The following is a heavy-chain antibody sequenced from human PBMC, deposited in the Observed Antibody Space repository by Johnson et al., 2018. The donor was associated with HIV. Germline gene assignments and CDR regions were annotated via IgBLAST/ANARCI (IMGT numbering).Heavy chain of an antibody. CDR1: GFTVSSNY. V-gene: IGHV3-66*01. CDR2: IYSGGST. J-gene: IGHJ3*02. Sequence: VQLVESGGGLVQPGGSLRLSCAASGFTVSSNYMSWVRQAPGKGLEWVSVIYSGGSTYYADSVKGRFTISRDNSKNTLYLQMNSLRAEDTAVYYCGRERDDSSGYYYHDAFDIWGQGTMVTVSS. D-gene: IGHD3-22*01. CDR3: GRERDDSSGYYYHDAFDI.